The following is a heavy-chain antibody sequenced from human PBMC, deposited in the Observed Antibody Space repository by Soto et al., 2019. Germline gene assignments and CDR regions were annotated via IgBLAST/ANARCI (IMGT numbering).Heavy chain of an antibody. CDR1: GGSISSYY. CDR2: IYYSGGT. CDR3: ARGQGLRSYYYYDMDV. V-gene: IGHV4-59*01. J-gene: IGHJ6*03. Sequence: QVQLQESGPGLVKPSETLSLTCTVSGGSISSYYWSWIRQPPGKGLEWIGYIYYSGGTNYNPSLKSRVTISVDTSKNQFSLKLSSVTAADTAVYYCARGQGLRSYYYYDMDVWGKGTTVTVSS.